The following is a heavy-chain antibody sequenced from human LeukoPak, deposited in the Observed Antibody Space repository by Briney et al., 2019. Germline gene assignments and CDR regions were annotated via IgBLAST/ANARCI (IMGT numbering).Heavy chain of an antibody. CDR2: IIPIFGTA. D-gene: IGHD6-6*01. V-gene: IGHV1-69*13. CDR3: ARVEQLVLSRDWFDP. Sequence: GASVKVSCKASGGTFSSYAISWVRQAPGQGLEWMGVIIPIFGTANYAQKFQGRVTITADESTSTAYMELSSLRSEDTAVYYCARVEQLVLSRDWFDPWGQGTLVTVSS. CDR1: GGTFSSYA. J-gene: IGHJ5*02.